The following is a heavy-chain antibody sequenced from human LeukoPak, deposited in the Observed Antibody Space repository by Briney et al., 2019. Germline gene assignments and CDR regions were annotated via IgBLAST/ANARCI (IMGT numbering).Heavy chain of an antibody. CDR3: AREFESGVRRNYGMDV. CDR1: GYTFTSYY. D-gene: IGHD3-10*01. CDR2: INPSGGST. J-gene: IGHJ6*02. V-gene: IGHV1-46*01. Sequence: RASVKVSCKASGYTFTSYYMHWVRQAPGQGLEWTGIINPSGGSTSYAQKFQGRVTMTRDTSTSTVYMELSSLRSEDTAVYYCAREFESGVRRNYGMDVWGQGTTVTASS.